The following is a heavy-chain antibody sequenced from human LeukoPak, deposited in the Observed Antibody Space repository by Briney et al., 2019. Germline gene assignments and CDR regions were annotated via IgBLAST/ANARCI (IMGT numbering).Heavy chain of an antibody. CDR3: ARGVYDFWSGYHDAFDI. CDR1: GGSFSGYY. Sequence: SETLTLTCAVYGGSFSGYYWSWIRQPPGKGLEWIGEINHSGSTNYNPSLKSRVTISVDTSKNQFSLKLSSVTAADTAVYYCARGVYDFWSGYHDAFDIWGQGTMVTVSS. V-gene: IGHV4-34*01. J-gene: IGHJ3*02. D-gene: IGHD3-3*01. CDR2: INHSGST.